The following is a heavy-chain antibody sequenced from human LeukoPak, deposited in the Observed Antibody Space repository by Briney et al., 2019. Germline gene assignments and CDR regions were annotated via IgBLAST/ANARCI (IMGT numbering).Heavy chain of an antibody. CDR1: GGSISSSSYY. D-gene: IGHD6-19*01. CDR2: IYYTGNT. CDR3: ARLLTVAGRIDY. J-gene: IGHJ4*02. V-gene: IGHV4-39*01. Sequence: SETLSLTCTVYGGSISSSSYYWGWIRQPPGKGLEWIGTIYYTGNTYYNPSLKSRVTISVDTSKSQFSLKLSSVTAADTAVYYCARLLTVAGRIDYWGQGTLVTVSS.